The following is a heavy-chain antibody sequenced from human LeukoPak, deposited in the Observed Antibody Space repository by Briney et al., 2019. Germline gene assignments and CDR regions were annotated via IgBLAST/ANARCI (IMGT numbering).Heavy chain of an antibody. D-gene: IGHD6-13*01. Sequence: GGSLRLSCAASGFTFSSYWMHWVRQAPGKGLVWVSRINSDGSSTSYADSVKGRFTISRDNAKNTLYLQMNSLRAEDTAVYYCATTIAAPGRDYWGQGTLVTVSS. CDR1: GFTFSSYW. CDR2: INSDGSST. V-gene: IGHV3-74*01. CDR3: ATTIAAPGRDY. J-gene: IGHJ4*02.